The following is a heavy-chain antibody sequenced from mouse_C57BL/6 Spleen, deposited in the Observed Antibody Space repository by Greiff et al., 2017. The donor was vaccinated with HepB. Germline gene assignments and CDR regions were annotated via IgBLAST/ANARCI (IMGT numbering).Heavy chain of an antibody. Sequence: EVKLVESGGGLVKPGGSLKLSCAASGFTFSSYAMSWVRQTPEKRLEWVATISDGGGYTYYPDNVKGRFTISRDNAKNNLYLQMSHLKSEDTAMYYCARSELGRAWFAYWGQGTLVTVSA. D-gene: IGHD4-1*01. V-gene: IGHV5-4*03. J-gene: IGHJ3*01. CDR1: GFTFSSYA. CDR3: ARSELGRAWFAY. CDR2: ISDGGGYT.